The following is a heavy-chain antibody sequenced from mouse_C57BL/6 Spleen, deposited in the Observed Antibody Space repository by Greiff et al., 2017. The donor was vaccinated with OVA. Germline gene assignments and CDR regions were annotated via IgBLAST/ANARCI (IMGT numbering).Heavy chain of an antibody. J-gene: IGHJ2*01. CDR2: INPNNGGT. CDR1: GYTFTDYN. V-gene: IGHV1-22*01. Sequence: EVQLQQSGPELVKPGASVKMSCKASGYTFTDYNMHWVKQSHGKSLEWIGYINPNNGGTSYNQKFKGKATLTVNKSSSTAYMELRSLTSEDSAVYYCARGETGTNYFDYWGQGTTLTVSS. D-gene: IGHD4-1*01. CDR3: ARGETGTNYFDY.